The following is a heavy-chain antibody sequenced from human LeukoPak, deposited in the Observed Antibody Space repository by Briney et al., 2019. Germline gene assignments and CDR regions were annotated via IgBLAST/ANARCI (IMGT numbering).Heavy chain of an antibody. CDR1: GDSVSSNSAT. V-gene: IGHV6-1*01. J-gene: IGHJ3*02. Sequence: SQTLSLTCAISGDSVSSNSATWNCIRQSPSRGLEWLGRTYYKSKWYNDYAVSVKSRITINSDTSQNQFSLQLNSVTPEDSDVYYCARVPSPLSPREAFEICGEGTIGSLSS. CDR3: ARVPSPLSPREAFEI. CDR2: TYYKSKWYN.